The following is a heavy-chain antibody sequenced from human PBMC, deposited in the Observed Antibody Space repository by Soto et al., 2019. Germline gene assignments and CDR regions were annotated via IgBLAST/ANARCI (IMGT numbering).Heavy chain of an antibody. D-gene: IGHD6-13*01. CDR1: GGSISSYY. J-gene: IGHJ6*02. Sequence: NPSETLSLTCTVSGGSISSYYWSWIRQPAGKGLEWIGRIYTSGSTNYNPSLKSRVTMSVDTSKNQFSLKLSSVTAADTAVYYCARDLEEYSSSWRTYYYYYYGMDVWGQGTTVTVSS. V-gene: IGHV4-4*07. CDR3: ARDLEEYSSSWRTYYYYYYGMDV. CDR2: IYTSGST.